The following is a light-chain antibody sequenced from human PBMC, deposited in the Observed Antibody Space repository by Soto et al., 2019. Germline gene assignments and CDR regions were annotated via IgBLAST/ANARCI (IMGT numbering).Light chain of an antibody. Sequence: EIVLTHSPDTLSLSPGERATLSCRASLTVTNNYLAWYQQKAGQAPRLVIYDASTRATGIPDRFSASGSGIDFTLTISRLEPEDFAVYFCQQYASAPLTFGHGTKVEVK. V-gene: IGKV3-20*01. CDR3: QQYASAPLT. CDR2: DAS. J-gene: IGKJ1*01. CDR1: LTVTNNY.